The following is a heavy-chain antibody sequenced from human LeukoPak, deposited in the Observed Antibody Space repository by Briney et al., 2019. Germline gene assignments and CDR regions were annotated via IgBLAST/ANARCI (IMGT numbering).Heavy chain of an antibody. D-gene: IGHD5-18*01. Sequence: GGSLRLSCAASGFTFSSFSMNWVRQAPGKGLECVSSISSSGNYIYYADSVKGRFTISRDNAKTSLYLQMNSLRAEDTAVYYCARDLSGVTGYTYGRGIDYWGQGTLVTVSS. J-gene: IGHJ4*02. CDR2: ISSSGNYI. CDR3: ARDLSGVTGYTYGRGIDY. CDR1: GFTFSSFS. V-gene: IGHV3-21*01.